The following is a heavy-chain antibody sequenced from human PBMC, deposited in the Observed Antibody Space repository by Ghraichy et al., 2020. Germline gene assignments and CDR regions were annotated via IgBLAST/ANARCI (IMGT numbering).Heavy chain of an antibody. CDR3: ARELAYSASWSYQFDY. D-gene: IGHD6-13*01. V-gene: IGHV1-18*04. CDR1: GYTFASYG. J-gene: IGHJ4*02. Sequence: GESLNISCRASGYTFASYGVSWVRQAPGQGLEWMGYISGLNGNTKYAQKFQGRVTMTTEKSTNTAYLELRSLRSDDTAVYYCARELAYSASWSYQFDYWGQGTLVTVSS. CDR2: ISGLNGNT.